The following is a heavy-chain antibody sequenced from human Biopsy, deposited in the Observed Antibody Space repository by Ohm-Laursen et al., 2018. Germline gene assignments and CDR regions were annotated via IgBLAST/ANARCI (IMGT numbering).Heavy chain of an antibody. D-gene: IGHD3/OR15-3a*01. J-gene: IGHJ4*02. CDR1: GGSITADF. Sequence: GTLSLTYTVSGGSITADFWTWIRQTPGERLEWIGYRFHSGSPMYNPSLKSRVTISVDTSKSQFSLTLTSVTAADTAVYYCVRLNRRGNIIFFDYWGRGTLVTVSS. CDR2: RFHSGSP. CDR3: VRLNRRGNIIFFDY. V-gene: IGHV4-59*08.